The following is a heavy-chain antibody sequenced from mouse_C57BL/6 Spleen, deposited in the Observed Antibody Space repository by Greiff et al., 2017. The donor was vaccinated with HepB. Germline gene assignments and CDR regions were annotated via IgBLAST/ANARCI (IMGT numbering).Heavy chain of an antibody. Sequence: EVQLQQSGTVLARPGASVKMSCKTSGYTFTSYWMHWVKQRPGQGLEWIGAIYPGNSDTSYNQKFKGKAKLTAVTSASTAYMELSSLTNEDSAVYYCTRDYSNYVVYAMDYWGQGTSVTVSS. D-gene: IGHD2-5*01. CDR1: GYTFTSYW. CDR3: TRDYSNYVVYAMDY. CDR2: IYPGNSDT. J-gene: IGHJ4*01. V-gene: IGHV1-5*01.